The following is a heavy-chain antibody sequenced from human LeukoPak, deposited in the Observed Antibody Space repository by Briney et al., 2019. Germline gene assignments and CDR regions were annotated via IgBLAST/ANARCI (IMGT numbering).Heavy chain of an antibody. CDR3: ARDRGFYSSTGCPYGMDV. Sequence: GGSLRLSCAASGFIFSSYWMTWVRQAPGKGLEWVANIKQDGTETYYVDSLKGRFTISRDNAKNSLYLQLNSLRAEDTAVYYCARDRGFYSSTGCPYGMDVWGQGTTVTVSS. CDR1: GFIFSSYW. V-gene: IGHV3-7*01. J-gene: IGHJ6*02. CDR2: IKQDGTET. D-gene: IGHD2-2*01.